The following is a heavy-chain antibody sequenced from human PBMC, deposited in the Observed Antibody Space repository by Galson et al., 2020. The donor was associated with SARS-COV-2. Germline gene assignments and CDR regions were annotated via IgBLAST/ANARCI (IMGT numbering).Heavy chain of an antibody. CDR1: GGSISSDGYY. D-gene: IGHD3-10*01. CDR3: ARTSSYGGDYYFDY. V-gene: IGHV4-31*03. J-gene: IGHJ4*02. CDR2: IYYGGST. Sequence: SETLSLTCTVSGGSISSDGYYWSWIRQHPGKGLEWIGYIYYGGSTYYNPSLKSRVTIAVDTSKNQFSLNLNSVTAADTAVYYCARTSSYGGDYYFDYWGQGTLVTVSS.